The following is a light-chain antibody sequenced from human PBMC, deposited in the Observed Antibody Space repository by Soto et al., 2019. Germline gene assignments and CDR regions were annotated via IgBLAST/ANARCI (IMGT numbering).Light chain of an antibody. CDR3: QQFDNYPLT. Sequence: DIQMTQSPSTLSASIGDRVTITCRASQSVSSWLCWYQHTPGQAPKLMINAASSLERGVTSRFSGGGSGTDFTLTITSLQPEDFATYYCQQFDNYPLTFGGGTKVDIK. CDR1: QSVSSW. J-gene: IGKJ4*01. V-gene: IGKV1-5*01. CDR2: AAS.